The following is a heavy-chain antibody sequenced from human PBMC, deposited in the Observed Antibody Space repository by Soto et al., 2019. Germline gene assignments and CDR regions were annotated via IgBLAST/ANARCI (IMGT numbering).Heavy chain of an antibody. D-gene: IGHD4-17*01. CDR3: ARDQYGDNWYFDL. Sequence: QVQLQESGPGLVKPSQTLSLTCTVSGGSISSGGYYWSWIRQHPGKGLEWIGYIYYSGSTYYNPSLKSRVTISVDTSKNQFSLKLSSVDAADTAVYYCARDQYGDNWYFDLWGRGTLVTVSS. CDR1: GGSISSGGYY. V-gene: IGHV4-31*03. J-gene: IGHJ2*01. CDR2: IYYSGST.